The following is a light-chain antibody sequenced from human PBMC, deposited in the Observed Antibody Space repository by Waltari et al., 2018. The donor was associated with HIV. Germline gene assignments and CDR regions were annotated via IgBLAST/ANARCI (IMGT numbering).Light chain of an antibody. CDR3: QAWDSSTVV. CDR2: EDN. J-gene: IGLJ2*01. V-gene: IGLV3-1*01. CDR1: KLGNKY. Sequence: SYEVTQPPSVSVSPGQTASITCSGHKLGNKYTAWYQQKPGQSPVLVIYEDNKLRSGTPERFSGSNSGDTATLTISGTQAMDEADYYCQAWDSSTVVFGGGTRLTVL.